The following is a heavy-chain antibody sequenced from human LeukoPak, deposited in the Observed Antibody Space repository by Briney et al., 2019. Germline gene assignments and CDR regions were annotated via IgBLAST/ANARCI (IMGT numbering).Heavy chain of an antibody. CDR1: GFTFSSYS. D-gene: IGHD6-13*01. V-gene: IGHV3-21*01. CDR2: ISSSSSYI. J-gene: IGHJ6*03. Sequence: NPGGSLRLSCAASGFTFSSYSMNWVRQAPGKGLEWVSSISSSSSYIYYADSLKGRFTISRDNAKNSLYLQMNSLRAEDTAVYYCASESSSSWYGDYYYYYYMDVWGKGTTVTISS. CDR3: ASESSSSWYGDYYYYYYMDV.